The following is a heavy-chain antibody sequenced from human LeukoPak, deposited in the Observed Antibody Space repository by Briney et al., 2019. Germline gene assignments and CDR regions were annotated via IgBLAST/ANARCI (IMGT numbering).Heavy chain of an antibody. CDR3: ARALTYYGSGSYYKENWFDP. D-gene: IGHD3-10*01. CDR2: ISAYNGNT. Sequence: ASVKVSCKASGYTFTSYGISWVRQAPGQGLEWMGWISAYNGNTNYAQKFQGRVTMTRNTSISTAYMELSSLRSEDTAVYYCARALTYYGSGSYYKENWFDPWGQGTLVTVSS. CDR1: GYTFTSYG. J-gene: IGHJ5*02. V-gene: IGHV1-18*01.